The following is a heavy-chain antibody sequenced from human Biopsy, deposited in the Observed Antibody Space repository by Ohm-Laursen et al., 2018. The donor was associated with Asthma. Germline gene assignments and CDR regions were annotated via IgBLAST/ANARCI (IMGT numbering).Heavy chain of an antibody. Sequence: ASVKVSCKTSGYTFNSAGITWVRQAPGQGLEWMGWISVYNGNTKVAQKLQDRVTMITDTSTSTVYMELRGLRSDDTAVYFCARAVDYSHYYGIDVWGQGTTVTVS. J-gene: IGHJ6*02. CDR3: ARAVDYSHYYGIDV. D-gene: IGHD3-10*01. CDR2: ISVYNGNT. CDR1: GYTFNSAG. V-gene: IGHV1-18*01.